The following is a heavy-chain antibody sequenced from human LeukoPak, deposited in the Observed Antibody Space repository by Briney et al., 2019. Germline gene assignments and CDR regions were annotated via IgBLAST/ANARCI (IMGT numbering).Heavy chain of an antibody. CDR1: GFTFSIYG. J-gene: IGHJ4*02. CDR3: ARDRWWFGELSRGGPFDY. V-gene: IGHV3-30*02. Sequence: TGGSLRLSCAASGFTFSIYGMHWVRQAPGKGLEWVAFIQHDETDIHYADSVKGRFTISRDNAKNSLYLQMNSLRAEDTAVYYCARDRWWFGELSRGGPFDYWGQGTLVTVSS. CDR2: IQHDETDI. D-gene: IGHD3-10*01.